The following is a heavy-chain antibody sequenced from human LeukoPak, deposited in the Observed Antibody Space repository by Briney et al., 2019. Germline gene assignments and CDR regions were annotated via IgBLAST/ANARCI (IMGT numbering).Heavy chain of an antibody. CDR2: INPNSGGT. CDR1: GYTFTGYY. Sequence: ASVKVSCKASGYTFTGYYMHWVRQAPGQGLEWMGWINPNSGGTNYAQKFQGRVTMTRDTSISTAYMELSRLRSDDTAMYYCARLPTTVTQLDYWGQGTLVTVSS. J-gene: IGHJ4*02. CDR3: ARLPTTVTQLDY. V-gene: IGHV1-2*02. D-gene: IGHD4-17*01.